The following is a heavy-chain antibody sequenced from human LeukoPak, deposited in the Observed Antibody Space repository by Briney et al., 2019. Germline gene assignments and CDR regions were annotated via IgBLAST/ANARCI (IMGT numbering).Heavy chain of an antibody. CDR3: ARDRPALSSWTPSNFDY. D-gene: IGHD6-13*01. J-gene: IGHJ4*02. CDR2: IYTSGST. Sequence: SETLSLTCTVSGGSISSYYWSWIRQPAGKGLEWIGRIYTSGSTNYNPSLKSRVTMSVDTSKNQFSPKLSSVTAADTAVYYCARDRPALSSWTPSNFDYWGQGTLVTVSS. CDR1: GGSISSYY. V-gene: IGHV4-4*07.